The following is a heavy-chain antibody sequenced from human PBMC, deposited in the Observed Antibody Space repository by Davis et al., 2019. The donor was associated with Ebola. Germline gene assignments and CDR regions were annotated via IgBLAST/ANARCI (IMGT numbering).Heavy chain of an antibody. J-gene: IGHJ5*02. CDR3: ARDRHDILTGWFDP. D-gene: IGHD3-9*01. Sequence: AASVKVSCKASGYTFTGYYMHWVRQAPGQGLEWMGWINPNSDGTNYAQKFQGWVTMTRDTSISTAYMELSRLRSDDTAVYYCARDRHDILTGWFDPWGQGTLVTVSS. V-gene: IGHV1-2*04. CDR2: INPNSDGT. CDR1: GYTFTGYY.